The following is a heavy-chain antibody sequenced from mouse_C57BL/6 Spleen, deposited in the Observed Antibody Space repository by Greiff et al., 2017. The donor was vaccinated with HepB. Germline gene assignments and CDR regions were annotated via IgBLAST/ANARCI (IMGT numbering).Heavy chain of an antibody. Sequence: QVQLQQPGAELVRPGTSVKLSCKASGYTFTSYWMHWVKQRPGQGLEWIGVIDPSDSYTNYNQKFKGKATLTVDTSSSTAYMQLSSLTSEDSAVYVCAIHYDGSRGYFDYWGQGTTLAVSA. J-gene: IGHJ2*01. D-gene: IGHD1-1*01. CDR2: IDPSDSYT. CDR1: GYTFTSYW. V-gene: IGHV1-59*01. CDR3: AIHYDGSRGYFDY.